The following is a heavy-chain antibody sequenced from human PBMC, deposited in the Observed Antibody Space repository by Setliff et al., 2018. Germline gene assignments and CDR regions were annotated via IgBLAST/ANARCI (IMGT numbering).Heavy chain of an antibody. CDR2: INTNSGGT. CDR1: GYTFTGYY. J-gene: IGHJ4*02. V-gene: IGHV1-2*02. D-gene: IGHD1-26*01. CDR3: TTEMGLKYFDY. Sequence: ASVKVSCKASGYTFTGYYIHWVRQAPGQRLEWMGYINTNSGGTSSSQNFQGRVTITRDTSIDTAFMELSRLTSDDTARYYCTTEMGLKYFDYWGQGTLVTVSS.